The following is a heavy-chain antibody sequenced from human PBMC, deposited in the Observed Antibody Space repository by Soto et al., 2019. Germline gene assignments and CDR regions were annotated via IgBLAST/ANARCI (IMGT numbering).Heavy chain of an antibody. CDR2: ISDSGGST. D-gene: IGHD3-10*01. CDR3: AKVHGSGTYYNFPDY. Sequence: SLRLSCAASGFTFSTYAMSWVRQAPGKGLEWVSTISDSGGSTYYADSVKGRFTISRDNSKNTLYLLMNSLSAEDTALYYCAKVHGSGTYYNFPDYWGQGTLVTVSS. J-gene: IGHJ4*02. CDR1: GFTFSTYA. V-gene: IGHV3-23*01.